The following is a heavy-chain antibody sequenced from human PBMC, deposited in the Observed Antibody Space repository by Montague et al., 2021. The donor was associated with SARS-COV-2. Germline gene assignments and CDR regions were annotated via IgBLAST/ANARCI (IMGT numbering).Heavy chain of an antibody. D-gene: IGHD2-2*01. CDR2: IWYDGSNK. V-gene: IGHV3-33*06. Sequence: SLRLSCAASGFTFSSYGMHWVRQAPGKGLEWVAVIWYDGSNKYYTDSVKGRFTISGDNSKNTLYLQMNSLRAEDTAVYYCAKDFGSSLTEQFDYWGQGTLVTVFS. CDR3: AKDFGSSLTEQFDY. CDR1: GFTFSSYG. J-gene: IGHJ4*02.